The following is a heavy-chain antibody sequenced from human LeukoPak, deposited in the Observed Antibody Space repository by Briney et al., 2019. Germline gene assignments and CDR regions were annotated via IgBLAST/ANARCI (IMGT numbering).Heavy chain of an antibody. Sequence: PGGSLRLSCVTSGFNFNISWMTWVRQAPGKGLEWVANIKEDGSERNYVDSVQGRFTISRDNTKNSLYLQMNSLRDEDTAMYYGARITAGVVDYWGQGTLATVSS. CDR1: GFNFNISW. V-gene: IGHV3-7*05. CDR3: ARITAGVVDY. J-gene: IGHJ4*02. CDR2: IKEDGSER. D-gene: IGHD3-3*01.